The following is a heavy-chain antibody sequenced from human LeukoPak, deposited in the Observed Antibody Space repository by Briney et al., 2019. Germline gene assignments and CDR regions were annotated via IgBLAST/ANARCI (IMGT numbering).Heavy chain of an antibody. CDR2: IHYDGSNE. CDR1: GFTFSSYG. Sequence: GGSLRLSCAASGFTFSSYGMHWVRQAPGKGLEWVAFIHYDGSNEYYADSVKGRFTISRDNSKNTLYLQMNSLRAEDTAVYYCARDSVSSGYYYGTGKPWFDPWGQGTLVTVSS. CDR3: ARDSVSSGYYYGTGKPWFDP. D-gene: IGHD3-22*01. V-gene: IGHV3-30*02. J-gene: IGHJ5*02.